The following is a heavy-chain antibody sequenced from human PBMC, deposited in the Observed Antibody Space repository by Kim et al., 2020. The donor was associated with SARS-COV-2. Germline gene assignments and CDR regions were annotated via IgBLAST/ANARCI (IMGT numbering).Heavy chain of an antibody. CDR3: ARVWLGTMVRGVIHAFDI. Sequence: SETLSLTCTVSGGSTSRYYWIWIRKPPGKGREWVGYSNYSGSTNYNPSLKSRVTLSVDTSKNQFSLKLSYVTAADTAVYYCARVWLGTMVRGVIHAFDIWGHGTMVTVSS. CDR2: SNYSGST. V-gene: IGHV4-59*01. D-gene: IGHD3-10*01. J-gene: IGHJ3*02. CDR1: GGSTSRYY.